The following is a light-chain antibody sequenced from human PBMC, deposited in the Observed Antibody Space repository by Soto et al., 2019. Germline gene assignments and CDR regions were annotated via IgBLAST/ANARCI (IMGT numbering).Light chain of an antibody. CDR3: SSYTSSSTRV. CDR1: SSDVGSYNR. V-gene: IGLV2-18*02. Sequence: QSALTQPPSVSGSPGQSVTISCTGTSSDVGSYNRVSWYQQSPGTAPKLMIYEVSDRPSGVPDRFSGSKSGNTASLTISGLQAEDEAEYYCSSYTSSSTRVFGGGTKVTVL. J-gene: IGLJ2*01. CDR2: EVS.